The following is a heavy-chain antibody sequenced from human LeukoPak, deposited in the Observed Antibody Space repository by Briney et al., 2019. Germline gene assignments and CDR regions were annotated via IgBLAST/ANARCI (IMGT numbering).Heavy chain of an antibody. CDR1: GFAFSSYS. CDR2: ISSSSSTI. CDR3: ARGSGGSIFDY. J-gene: IGHJ4*02. D-gene: IGHD2-15*01. Sequence: GGSLRLSCAASGFAFSSYSMNWVRQAPGKGLEWVSYISSSSSTIYYADSVKGRFTISRDNAKNSLYLQMNSLRAEDTAVYYCARGSGGSIFDYWGQGTLVTVSS. V-gene: IGHV3-48*01.